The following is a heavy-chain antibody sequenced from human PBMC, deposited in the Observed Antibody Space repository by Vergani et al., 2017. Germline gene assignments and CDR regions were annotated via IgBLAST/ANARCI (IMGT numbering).Heavy chain of an antibody. V-gene: IGHV3-23*01. Sequence: EVQLLESGGGLEQPGGSLRLSCTASGFTFSSYAMSWVRQAPGKGLEWVSAISGSGGSTYYADSVKGRFTISRDNSKNTLYLQMNSLRAEDTAVYYCAKADYDFWRPVRGYWGQGTLVTVSS. J-gene: IGHJ4*02. CDR2: ISGSGGST. CDR3: AKADYDFWRPVRGY. D-gene: IGHD3-3*01. CDR1: GFTFSSYA.